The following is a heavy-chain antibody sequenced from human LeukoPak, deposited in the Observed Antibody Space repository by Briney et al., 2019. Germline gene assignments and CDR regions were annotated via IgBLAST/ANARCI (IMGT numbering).Heavy chain of an antibody. D-gene: IGHD3-22*01. J-gene: IGHJ3*02. Sequence: ASVKVSCKASGFTFTSSAMQWVRQARGQRLEWIGWIVVGSGNTNYAQKFQERVTITRDMSTSTAYMELSSLRSEDTAVYYCAAPYYYDSSGFTNADAFDIWGQGTMVTVSS. CDR3: AAPYYYDSSGFTNADAFDI. V-gene: IGHV1-58*02. CDR2: IVVGSGNT. CDR1: GFTFTSSA.